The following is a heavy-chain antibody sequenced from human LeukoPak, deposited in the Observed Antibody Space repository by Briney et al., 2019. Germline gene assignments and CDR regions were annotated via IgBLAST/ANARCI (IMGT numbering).Heavy chain of an antibody. Sequence: GESLKISCKGSGFDFTVHWIAWVRQMPGKGLEWMGIIYPGDSDTRYSPSFQGQVTISADKSISTAYLQWSSLKASDTAMYYCARINYYDSSGYDDGWGQGTLVTVSS. D-gene: IGHD3-22*01. V-gene: IGHV5-51*01. J-gene: IGHJ4*02. CDR1: GFDFTVHW. CDR3: ARINYYDSSGYDDG. CDR2: IYPGDSDT.